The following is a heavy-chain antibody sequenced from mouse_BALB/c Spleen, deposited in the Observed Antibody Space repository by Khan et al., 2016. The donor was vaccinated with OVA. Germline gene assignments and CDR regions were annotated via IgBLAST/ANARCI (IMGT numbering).Heavy chain of an antibody. CDR3: TRDRIDY. J-gene: IGHJ2*01. CDR1: GYTFTTYW. V-gene: IGHV1-7*01. Sequence: VKLQESGAELAKPGASVKMSCKASGYTFTTYWMHWVKQRPGQGLEWIGYINPTSGYTDYNDTFKDRATLSADKSSSTAYMQLNSLTSEDSAVYYCTRDRIDYWGQGTTLTVSS. CDR2: INPTSGYT.